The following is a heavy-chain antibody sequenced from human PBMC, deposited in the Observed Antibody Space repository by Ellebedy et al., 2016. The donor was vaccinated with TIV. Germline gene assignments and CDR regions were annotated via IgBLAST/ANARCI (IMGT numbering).Heavy chain of an antibody. Sequence: GESLKISCAASGFTFSNYDMNWVRQAPGKGLEWVSAISGSGDDTYYADYVTGRFTISRDESKNTLYFQMNSLRADYTAVYYYAIALDNDYGAALDYWGQGTLVTVSS. J-gene: IGHJ4*02. CDR1: GFTFSNYD. V-gene: IGHV3-23*01. CDR3: AIALDNDYGAALDY. D-gene: IGHD4-17*01. CDR2: ISGSGDDT.